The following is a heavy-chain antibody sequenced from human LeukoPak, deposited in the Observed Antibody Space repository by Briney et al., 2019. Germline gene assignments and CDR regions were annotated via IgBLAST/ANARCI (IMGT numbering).Heavy chain of an antibody. CDR3: ARVLEGSSGQHWYFDL. V-gene: IGHV4-34*01. D-gene: IGHD6-19*01. CDR1: GGSFSGYY. J-gene: IGHJ2*01. Sequence: SETLSLTCAVYGGSFSGYYWSWIRQPPGKGLEWIGEINHSGSTNYNPSLKSRVTISVDTPKNQFSLRLSSVTAADTAVYYCARVLEGSSGQHWYFDLWGRGTLVTVSS. CDR2: INHSGST.